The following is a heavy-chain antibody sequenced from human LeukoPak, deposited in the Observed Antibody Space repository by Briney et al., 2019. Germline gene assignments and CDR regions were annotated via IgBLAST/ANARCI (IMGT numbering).Heavy chain of an antibody. D-gene: IGHD6-19*01. Sequence: GGSLRLSCAATGFTFSSYAMEWVRQAPGKGLEWVAVISYDGSDKNYADSVKGRFTISRDNSMDTLYLQMNSLRAEDTAVYYCARAVYRSGGYYFDYWGQGILVTVSS. J-gene: IGHJ4*02. V-gene: IGHV3-30*04. CDR2: ISYDGSDK. CDR1: GFTFSSYA. CDR3: ARAVYRSGGYYFDY.